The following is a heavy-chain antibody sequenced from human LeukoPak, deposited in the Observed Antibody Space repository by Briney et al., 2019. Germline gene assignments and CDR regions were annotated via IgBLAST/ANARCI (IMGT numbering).Heavy chain of an antibody. J-gene: IGHJ4*02. V-gene: IGHV3-21*06. CDR3: ASGYMYGGDF. D-gene: IGHD5-18*01. Sequence: GGSLRLSCAASGFAFRTCTMNWVRQAPGKGLEWVSFISSTGDNIYYADSVRGRFTISRDNAKNSLYLQMNSLRAEDTAVYYCASGYMYGGDFWGQGTLVTVSS. CDR1: GFAFRTCT. CDR2: ISSTGDNI.